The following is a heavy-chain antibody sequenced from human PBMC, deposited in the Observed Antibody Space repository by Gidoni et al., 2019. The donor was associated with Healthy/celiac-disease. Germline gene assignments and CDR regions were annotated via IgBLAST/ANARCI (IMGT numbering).Heavy chain of an antibody. V-gene: IGHV1-69*01. CDR2: IIPIFGTA. D-gene: IGHD5-12*01. J-gene: IGHJ4*02. Sequence: QLPLVQPVAEVQTPASAVKLSCHASGGTFSRYAISWVRPAPGQGREWMGRIIPIFGTANYVQKSQGRVTITADESTRTAYMELISLRSEDTAVYYCARVRSGYDFDYWGQGTLVTVSS. CDR3: ARVRSGYDFDY. CDR1: GGTFSRYA.